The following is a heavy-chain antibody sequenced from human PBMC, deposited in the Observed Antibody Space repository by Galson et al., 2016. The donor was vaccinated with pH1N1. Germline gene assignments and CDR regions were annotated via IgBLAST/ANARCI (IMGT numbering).Heavy chain of an antibody. CDR3: ARLKLYSSPNWFDP. CDR2: ISGRGDVT. D-gene: IGHD6-19*01. J-gene: IGHJ5*02. V-gene: IGHV3-23*01. CDR1: GFIVSSNY. Sequence: SLRLSCAASGFIVSSNYMSWVRQAPGKGLEWVSVISGRGDVTYYKDSVKGRFTISSDSSRNTVYLQMNTLRAEDTAIYYCARLKLYSSPNWFDPWGQGTLVTVSS.